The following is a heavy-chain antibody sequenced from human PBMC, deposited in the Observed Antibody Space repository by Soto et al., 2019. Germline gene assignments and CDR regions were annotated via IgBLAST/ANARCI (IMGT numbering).Heavy chain of an antibody. V-gene: IGHV3-33*01. CDR2: SWYDGKT. J-gene: IGHJ6*02. CDR1: GITLAAHG. D-gene: IGHD2-8*01. Sequence: QEQLVESGGGMVHPGTSLRLSCVTSGITLAAHGMHWVRQAPGKGLEWVALSWYDGKTFYGDSVKGRFTISRDTSTVFLDMRALRPYDSAGYFCARVRNNNDKRLDVWGQGTTVIVS. CDR3: ARVRNNNDKRLDV.